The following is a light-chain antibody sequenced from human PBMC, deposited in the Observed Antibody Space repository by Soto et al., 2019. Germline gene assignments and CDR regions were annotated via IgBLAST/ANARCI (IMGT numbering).Light chain of an antibody. J-gene: IGKJ2*01. Sequence: DIQMTQSPSTLSASVGDRVTITCRASQSISSWLAWYQQKPGKAPKLLIYKAFSLESGVPSSFSGSGSGTECTLTISSLQPDDFATYDGQQYNSYYTFGQGTKLEIK. CDR1: QSISSW. CDR2: KAF. V-gene: IGKV1-5*03. CDR3: QQYNSYYT.